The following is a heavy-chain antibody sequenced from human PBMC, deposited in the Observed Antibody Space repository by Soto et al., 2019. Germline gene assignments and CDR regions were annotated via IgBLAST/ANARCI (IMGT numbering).Heavy chain of an antibody. CDR3: VTSTAFAKYYFDY. V-gene: IGHV4-30-2*01. CDR2: IYPSGTI. D-gene: IGHD1-26*01. CDR1: GVSITTNGYS. Sequence: SETLSLTCAVSGVSITTNGYSWSWIRQPPGKGLEWIGYIYPSGTIFYNPSLNSRVTISADTSNNQFSLKLTSVTAADTAVYFCVTSTAFAKYYFDYWGRGTLVTVSS. J-gene: IGHJ4*02.